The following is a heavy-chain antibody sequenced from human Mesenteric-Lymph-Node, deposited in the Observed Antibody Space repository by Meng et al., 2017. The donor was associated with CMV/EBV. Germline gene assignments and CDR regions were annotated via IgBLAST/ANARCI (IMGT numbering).Heavy chain of an antibody. CDR1: GGAVNGYY. CDR3: AREICNRINCYSRSDP. V-gene: IGHV4-34*01. Sequence: YGGAVNGYYWNWMRQPPGKGLEWIGEINHSGGTNYNPSLKSQATISIDTSKNQLFLRLNSVTAADTAVYYCAREICNRINCYSRSDPWGQGTLVTVSS. J-gene: IGHJ5*02. CDR2: INHSGGT. D-gene: IGHD2-21*02.